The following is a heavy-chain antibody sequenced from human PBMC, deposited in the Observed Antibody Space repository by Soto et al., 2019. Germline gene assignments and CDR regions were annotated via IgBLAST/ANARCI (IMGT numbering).Heavy chain of an antibody. V-gene: IGHV1-69*06. CDR3: TGGGDRAMVSLSY. CDR1: GGIFSSYA. J-gene: IGHJ4*02. Sequence: QVLLVQSGAEVKKPGSSVKVSCKASGGIFSSYAINWVRQAPGQGLEWLGGIIPVVSTTNYAQKFQGRVKITAGRSTGTAYMELSSLRSEDSAVYYCTGGGDRAMVSLSYWGQGSLVTVSS. CDR2: IIPVVSTT. D-gene: IGHD5-18*01.